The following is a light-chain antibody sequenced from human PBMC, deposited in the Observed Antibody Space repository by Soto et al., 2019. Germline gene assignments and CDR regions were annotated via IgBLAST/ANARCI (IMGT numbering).Light chain of an antibody. J-gene: IGKJ1*01. CDR2: KSS. V-gene: IGKV1-5*03. CDR1: QSISSW. Sequence: DIQMTQSPSTLSESVGDRVTITCRASQSISSWLAWYQQKPGKAPKLLIYKSSSLESGVPSRFSGSGSGTEFTLTLSSLQPDDFATYYCQQDNSFPTFGQGTKVEIK. CDR3: QQDNSFPT.